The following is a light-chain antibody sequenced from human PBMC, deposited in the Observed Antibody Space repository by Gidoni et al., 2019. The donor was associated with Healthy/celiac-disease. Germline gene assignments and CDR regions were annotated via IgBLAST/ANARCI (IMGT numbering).Light chain of an antibody. CDR3: QVWDSSSDHPGVV. CDR1: NIGSKS. Sequence: SYVLTQPPSVSVVPGKTARITCGGNNIGSKSVHWYQQKPGQAPVLVIYYDSDRPSGIPERFSGSNSGNTATLTISRVEAGDEADYYCQVWDSSSDHPGVVFGGGTKLTVV. V-gene: IGLV3-21*04. J-gene: IGLJ2*01. CDR2: YDS.